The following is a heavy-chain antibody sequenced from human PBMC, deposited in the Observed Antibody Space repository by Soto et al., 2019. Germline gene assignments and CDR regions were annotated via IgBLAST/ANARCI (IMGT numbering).Heavy chain of an antibody. CDR2: IYYSGST. J-gene: IGHJ5*02. CDR1: GGSISSSSYY. D-gene: IGHD6-19*01. Sequence: QLLESGPGLVQPSETLSLTCTVSGGSISSSSYYWGWIRQPPGKGLEWIGSIYYSGSTYYNPSLKSRVTISVDTSKNQFSLKLSSVTAADTAVYYCASSGWYYNWFDPWGQGTLVTVSS. V-gene: IGHV4-39*01. CDR3: ASSGWYYNWFDP.